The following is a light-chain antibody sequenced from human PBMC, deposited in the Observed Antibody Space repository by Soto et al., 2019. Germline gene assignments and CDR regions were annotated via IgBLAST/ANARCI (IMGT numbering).Light chain of an antibody. V-gene: IGLV2-11*01. CDR2: DVS. J-gene: IGLJ1*01. CDR3: CSYASSDTV. Sequence: QSALTQPRSVSGSPGQSVTISCTGTSSDVGGYNYVSWYQQHPGKAPKVMIYDVSKRPSGVPDRFSGSKSGNTASLTISGLQAEDEADYYCCSYASSDTVFGTGTKLTVL. CDR1: SSDVGGYNY.